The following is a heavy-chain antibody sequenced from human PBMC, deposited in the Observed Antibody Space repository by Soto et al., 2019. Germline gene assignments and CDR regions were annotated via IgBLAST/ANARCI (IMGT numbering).Heavy chain of an antibody. J-gene: IGHJ4*02. V-gene: IGHV3-33*01. Sequence: QVQLVESGGGVVQPGRSLRLSCAASGFTFSSYGMHWVRQAPGKGLEWVAVVWYDGSNKYYADSVKGRFTISRDNSKITLYLQKNSVGAGDVVVYYWARDYYYDSSGYYRTPFASGGEGPLVTVSS. CDR3: ARDYYYDSSGYYRTPFAS. CDR1: GFTFSSYG. CDR2: VWYDGSNK. D-gene: IGHD3-22*01.